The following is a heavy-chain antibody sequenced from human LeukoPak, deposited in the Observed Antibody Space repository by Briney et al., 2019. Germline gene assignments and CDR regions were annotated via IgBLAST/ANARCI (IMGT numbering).Heavy chain of an antibody. CDR3: ARGPLYSSGWYGYNY. CDR2: INTNTGNP. Sequence: ASVKVSCKASGYTFTSYDINWVRQATGQGLEWMGWINTNTGNPTYAQGFTGRFVFSLDTSVSTAYLQISSLKAEDTAVYYCARGPLYSSGWYGYNYWGQGTLVTVSS. D-gene: IGHD6-19*01. J-gene: IGHJ4*02. V-gene: IGHV7-4-1*02. CDR1: GYTFTSYD.